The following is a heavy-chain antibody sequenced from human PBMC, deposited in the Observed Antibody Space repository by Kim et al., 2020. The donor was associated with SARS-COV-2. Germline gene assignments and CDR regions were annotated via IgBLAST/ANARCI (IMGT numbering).Heavy chain of an antibody. D-gene: IGHD3-22*01. CDR3: ARGFGSSGYYPAS. J-gene: IGHJ5*02. Sequence: YADSVKGRFTISRHNSKNTLYLQMNSLRAEDTAVYYCARGFGSSGYYPASWGQGTLVTVSS. V-gene: IGHV3-53*04.